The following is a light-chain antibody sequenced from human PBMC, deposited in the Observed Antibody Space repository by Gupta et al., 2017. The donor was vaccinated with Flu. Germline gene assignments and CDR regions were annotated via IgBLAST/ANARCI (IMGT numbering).Light chain of an antibody. CDR3: QQYNNWPPLT. V-gene: IGKV3-15*01. J-gene: IGKJ1*01. CDR1: QSVRSN. Sequence: EMVMTHSPATLSVSPGERATLSCRASQSVRSNLAWYQQKPGQAPRLLIYGASTRATGIPSRFSGSGSGTEFTLTISSRQSEDFAVYYCQQYNNWPPLTFGQGTKVEIK. CDR2: GAS.